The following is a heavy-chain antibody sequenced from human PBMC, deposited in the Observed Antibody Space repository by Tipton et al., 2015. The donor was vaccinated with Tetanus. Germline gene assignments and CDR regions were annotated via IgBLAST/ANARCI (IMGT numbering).Heavy chain of an antibody. CDR3: ASTVGHSGGYYYYYGMDV. V-gene: IGHV4-4*07. Sequence: TLSLTCTVSGGSISSYYWSWIRQPAGKGLEWIGRIYTSGSTNYNPSLKSRVTISVDTSKNQFSLKLSSVTAADTAVYYCASTVGHSGGYYYYYGMDVWGQGTTVTVSS. J-gene: IGHJ6*02. D-gene: IGHD3-16*01. CDR1: GGSISSYY. CDR2: IYTSGST.